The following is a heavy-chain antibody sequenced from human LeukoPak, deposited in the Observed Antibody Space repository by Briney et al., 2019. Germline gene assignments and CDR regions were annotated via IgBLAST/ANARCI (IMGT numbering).Heavy chain of an antibody. Sequence: PGGSLRLSCAVSGFTFSSYWMHWVRQAPGKGLVWVSRINSDGSSTNYADSVRGRFTISRDNAKNTLYLHMNSLRAEDTAVYYCARATRIYSSGWYYSFDYWGQGTLVTVSS. CDR3: ARATRIYSSGWYYSFDY. D-gene: IGHD6-19*01. V-gene: IGHV3-74*01. J-gene: IGHJ4*02. CDR2: INSDGSST. CDR1: GFTFSSYW.